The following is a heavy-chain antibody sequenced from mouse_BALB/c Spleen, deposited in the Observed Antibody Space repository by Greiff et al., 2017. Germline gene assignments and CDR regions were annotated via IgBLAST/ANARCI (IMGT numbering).Heavy chain of an antibody. CDR3: ARWDYYGNYAWFAY. D-gene: IGHD2-1*01. Sequence: EVKLQESGPSLVKPSQTLSLTCSVTGDSITSGYWNWIRKFPGNKLEYMGYISYSGSTYYNPSLKSRISITRDTSKNQYYLQLNSVTTEDTATYYCARWDYYGNYAWFAYWGQGTLVTVSA. J-gene: IGHJ3*01. CDR1: GDSITSGY. V-gene: IGHV3-8*02. CDR2: ISYSGST.